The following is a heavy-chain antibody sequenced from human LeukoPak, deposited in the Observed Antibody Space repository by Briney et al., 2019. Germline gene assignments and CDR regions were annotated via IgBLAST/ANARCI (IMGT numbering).Heavy chain of an antibody. J-gene: IGHJ4*02. CDR2: IKSKTDGGTT. CDR3: TTDPGYSGYDYFDY. Sequence: SGGSLRLSCAASGLTFSNAWMSWVRQAPGKGLEWVGRIKSKTDGGTTDYAAPVKGRFTISRDDSKNTLYLQMNSLKTEDTAVYYCTTDPGYSGYDYFDYWGQGTLVTVSS. D-gene: IGHD5-12*01. V-gene: IGHV3-15*01. CDR1: GLTFSNAW.